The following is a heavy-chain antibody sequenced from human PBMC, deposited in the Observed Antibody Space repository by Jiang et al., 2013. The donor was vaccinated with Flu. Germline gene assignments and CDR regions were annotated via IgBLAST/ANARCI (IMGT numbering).Heavy chain of an antibody. CDR1: GGSINSYF. CDR3: ARHVFLGSGNLFDF. D-gene: IGHD2-15*01. J-gene: IGHJ5*01. V-gene: IGHV4-59*08. Sequence: TLSLTCAVSGGSINSYFWSWIRQPPREGTGVDWLYLLHWEHQLQPSLRSRVAISVDSSKNQFSLKLSSVTAADTAVYYCARHVFLGSGNLFDFWGQGTLVTVSS. CDR2: LLHWEH.